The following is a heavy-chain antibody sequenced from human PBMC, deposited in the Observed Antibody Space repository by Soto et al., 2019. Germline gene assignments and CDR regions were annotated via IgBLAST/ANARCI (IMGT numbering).Heavy chain of an antibody. V-gene: IGHV4-59*08. CDR2: IYYSGST. CDR1: GGSISSYY. Sequence: QVQLQESGPGLVKPSETLSLTCTVSGGSISSYYWRWIRQPPGKGLEWIGYIYYSGSTNYNPSLKSRVTISVDTSKNQFSLKLSSVTAADPAVYYCSRHHDSWGQGTLVTVSS. CDR3: SRHHDS. J-gene: IGHJ4*02.